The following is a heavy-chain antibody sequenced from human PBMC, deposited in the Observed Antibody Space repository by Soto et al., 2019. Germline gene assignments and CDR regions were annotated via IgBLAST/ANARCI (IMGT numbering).Heavy chain of an antibody. J-gene: IGHJ4*02. CDR1: GGSISSGGYS. V-gene: IGHV4-30-2*01. Sequence: SETLSLTCAVSGGSISSGGYSWSWIRQPPGKGLEWIGYIYHSGSTYYNPSLKSRVTISVDRSKNQFSLKLSSVTAADTAVYYCAGGIAARPLGYWGQGTLVTAPQ. D-gene: IGHD6-6*01. CDR3: AGGIAARPLGY. CDR2: IYHSGST.